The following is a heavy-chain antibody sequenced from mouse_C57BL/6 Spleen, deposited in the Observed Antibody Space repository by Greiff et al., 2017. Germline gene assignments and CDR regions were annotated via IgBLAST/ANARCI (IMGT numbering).Heavy chain of an antibody. CDR2: IDPSVSYT. CDR3: ARGGFQGAMDD. CDR1: GYTFTSYW. V-gene: IGHV1-50*01. Sequence: QVQLQQPGAELVKPGASVKLSCKASGYTFTSYWMQWVKQRPGQGLEWIGEIDPSVSYTNYNQKFKGKATLTVDTSSSTAYMQLSSLTSEDSAVYYCARGGFQGAMDDWGQGTSVTVSS. J-gene: IGHJ4*01.